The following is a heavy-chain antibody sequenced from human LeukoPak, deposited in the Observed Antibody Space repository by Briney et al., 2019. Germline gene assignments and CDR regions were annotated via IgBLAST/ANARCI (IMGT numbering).Heavy chain of an antibody. V-gene: IGHV3-30*02. CDR1: GFTFSSYG. Sequence: GGSLRLSCAASGFTFSSYGMHWVRQAPGKGLEWVAFIRYDGSNKYYADSVKGRFTISRDNSKNTLYLQMNSLRAEDTAVYYCAKVGCSSTSCYDAFDIWGQGTMVTVSS. CDR2: IRYDGSNK. J-gene: IGHJ3*02. CDR3: AKVGCSSTSCYDAFDI. D-gene: IGHD2-2*01.